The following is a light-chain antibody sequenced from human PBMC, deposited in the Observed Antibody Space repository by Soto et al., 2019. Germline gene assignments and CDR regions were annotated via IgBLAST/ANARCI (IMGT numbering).Light chain of an antibody. Sequence: DIVMTQSPDSLAVSLGERATINCKSSQSVLYRSSNKNYVAWYQQKPGQPPKLLIYWASTRESGVPDRFSGSGSGTDFTLNITSLQAEAVAVYYCQQYYSTPWPFGQGTKVAIK. CDR2: WAS. CDR3: QQYYSTPWP. J-gene: IGKJ1*01. V-gene: IGKV4-1*01. CDR1: QSVLYRSSNKNY.